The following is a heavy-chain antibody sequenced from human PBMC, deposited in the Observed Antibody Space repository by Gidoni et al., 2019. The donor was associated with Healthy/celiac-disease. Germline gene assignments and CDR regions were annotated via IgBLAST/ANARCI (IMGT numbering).Heavy chain of an antibody. J-gene: IGHJ4*02. CDR1: GFTFSSYG. CDR3: ARGSYYYDSSGYHDY. V-gene: IGHV3-33*01. Sequence: QVQLVESGGGVVQPGRSLRLSCSASGFTFSSYGMHWVRQAPGKGLEWVAVIWYDGSNKYYADSVKGRFTISRDNSKNTLYLQMNSLRAEDTAVYYCARGSYYYDSSGYHDYWGQGTLVTVSS. D-gene: IGHD3-22*01. CDR2: IWYDGSNK.